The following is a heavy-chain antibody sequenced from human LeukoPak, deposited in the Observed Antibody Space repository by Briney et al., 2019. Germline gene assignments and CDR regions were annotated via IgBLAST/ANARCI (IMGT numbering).Heavy chain of an antibody. V-gene: IGHV4-34*01. CDR2: INHSGST. D-gene: IGHD2-8*01. Sequence: SETLPLTCAAYGWTFSGYYWSWIRQPPGKGLEWMGKINHSGSTNYNPSLRSGVTISVETSKNQFSLKRSSVTEADTAVYYCARAFGGYCTNGVCYHFDYWGQGTLVTVSS. J-gene: IGHJ4*02. CDR3: ARAFGGYCTNGVCYHFDY. CDR1: GWTFSGYY.